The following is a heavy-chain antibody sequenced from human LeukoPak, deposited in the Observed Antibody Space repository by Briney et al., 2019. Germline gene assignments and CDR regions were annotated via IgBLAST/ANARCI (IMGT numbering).Heavy chain of an antibody. Sequence: PSETLSLTCSVSGGSVTSSSYYWSWIRQPPLQGLEWIAHIDYSGTTNYNPPLKGTVTISVDASKNQFSLKLSSVTAADTAVYYCARLLSLNFDSWGQGTLVSVS. CDR1: GGSVTSSSYY. D-gene: IGHD1-26*01. J-gene: IGHJ4*02. CDR2: IDYSGTT. V-gene: IGHV4-61*01. CDR3: ARLLSLNFDS.